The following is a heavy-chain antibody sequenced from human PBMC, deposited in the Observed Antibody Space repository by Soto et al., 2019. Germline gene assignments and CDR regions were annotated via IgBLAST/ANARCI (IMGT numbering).Heavy chain of an antibody. CDR2: ITYDGSNQ. J-gene: IGHJ4*02. V-gene: IGHV3-30-3*01. CDR3: ARAPSGSYPEFDY. CDR1: EFIFSSYT. D-gene: IGHD1-26*01. Sequence: QVQLVESGGGVGQPGGSLRLSCAASEFIFSSYTLHWVRQAPGKGLEWVEVITYDGSNQYYADSVKGRFTISRDNSRNMLFLQMNSLRPDDTAVYYCARAPSGSYPEFDYGGQGTLGTVSS.